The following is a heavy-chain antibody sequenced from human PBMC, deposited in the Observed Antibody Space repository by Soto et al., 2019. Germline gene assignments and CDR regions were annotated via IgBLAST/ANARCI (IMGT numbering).Heavy chain of an antibody. CDR1: GGPFSSYA. CDR3: AREHDAQTGGDYYQDAFDI. J-gene: IGHJ3*02. Sequence: QVQLVQSGAEVKKPGSSVKVSCKASGGPFSSYAISWVRQAPGQGLEWIGGIIPIFGTANYAQKFQGRVTITADESTSTAYMELSSLRSEDTAVYYCAREHDAQTGGDYYQDAFDIWGQGTMVTVSS. V-gene: IGHV1-69*01. D-gene: IGHD2-21*02. CDR2: IIPIFGTA.